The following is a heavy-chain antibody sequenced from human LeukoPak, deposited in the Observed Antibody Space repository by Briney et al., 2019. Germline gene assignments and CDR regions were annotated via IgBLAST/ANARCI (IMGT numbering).Heavy chain of an antibody. J-gene: IGHJ4*02. CDR2: ISPKSGNT. D-gene: IGHD2-8*01. V-gene: IGHV1-8*01. Sequence: GVSVKVSCKASGHTFTSHDINWVRQATGLGLEWLGWISPKSGNTGYAQKFQGRVTMTRDTSISTAYMELSSLRFDDTAVYFCTREKDCADGICYEDWGQGTLVTVSS. CDR1: GHTFTSHD. CDR3: TREKDCADGICYED.